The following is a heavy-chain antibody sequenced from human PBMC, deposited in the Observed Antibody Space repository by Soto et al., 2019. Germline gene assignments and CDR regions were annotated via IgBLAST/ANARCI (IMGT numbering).Heavy chain of an antibody. J-gene: IGHJ6*02. CDR3: ARNKRRYCSGGSCSTPAYYGMDV. CDR2: MNPNSGNT. Sequence: ASVKVSCKASGYTFTSYDINWVRQATGQGLEWMGWMNPNSGNTGYAQKFQGRVTMTRNTSISTAYMELSSLRSEDTAVYYWARNKRRYCSGGSCSTPAYYGMDVWGQGTTVTVSS. CDR1: GYTFTSYD. D-gene: IGHD2-15*01. V-gene: IGHV1-8*01.